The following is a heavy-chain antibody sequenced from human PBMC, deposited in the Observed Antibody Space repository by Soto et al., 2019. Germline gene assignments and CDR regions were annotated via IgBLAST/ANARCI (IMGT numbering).Heavy chain of an antibody. V-gene: IGHV1-18*01. CDR3: ATDYGGNRLHGMDV. J-gene: IGHJ6*02. CDR1: GYTFTSYG. D-gene: IGHD4-17*01. CDR2: ISAYNGNT. Sequence: ASVKVSCKASGYTFTSYGISWVRQAPGQGLEWMGWISAYNGNTNYAQKLQGRVTMTTDNATSTAYMELRSLRSDDTAVYYCATDYGGNRLHGMDVWGQGTTVTVSS.